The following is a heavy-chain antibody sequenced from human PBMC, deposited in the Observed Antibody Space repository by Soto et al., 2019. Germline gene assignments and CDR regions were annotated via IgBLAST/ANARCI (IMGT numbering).Heavy chain of an antibody. CDR3: ARDFAYYYDCSGSNDAFAI. D-gene: IGHD3-22*01. J-gene: IGHJ3*02. Sequence: GGSLRLSCAASGFTFSSYGMHWVRQAPGKGLEWVAVIWYDGSNKYYADSVKGRFTISRDNSKNTLYLQMNSLRAEDTAVYYCARDFAYYYDCSGSNDAFAIWGQRTMVTVSS. CDR2: IWYDGSNK. V-gene: IGHV3-33*01. CDR1: GFTFSSYG.